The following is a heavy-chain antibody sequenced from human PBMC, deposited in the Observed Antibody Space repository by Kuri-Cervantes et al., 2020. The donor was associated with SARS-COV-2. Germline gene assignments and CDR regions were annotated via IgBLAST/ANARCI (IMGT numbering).Heavy chain of an antibody. Sequence: GGSLRLSCAASGFTFSSYDMSWVRQAPGKGLGWVSAISGSGGSTYYADSVKGRFTISRDNSKNTLYLQMNSLRAEDTAVYYCAKTTMVQGVIISGWIDYWGQGTLVTVSS. CDR3: AKTTMVQGVIISGWIDY. D-gene: IGHD3-10*01. V-gene: IGHV3-23*01. CDR1: GFTFSSYD. J-gene: IGHJ4*02. CDR2: ISGSGGST.